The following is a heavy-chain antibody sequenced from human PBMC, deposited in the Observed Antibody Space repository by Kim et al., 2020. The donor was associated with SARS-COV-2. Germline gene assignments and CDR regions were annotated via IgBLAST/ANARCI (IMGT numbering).Heavy chain of an antibody. Sequence: LKSRVTMSVDTSKNQFSLKLSSVTAADTAVYYCARDLGYDFWSGYFPFDYWGQGTLVTVSS. V-gene: IGHV4-4*06. CDR3: ARDLGYDFWSGYFPFDY. D-gene: IGHD3-3*01. J-gene: IGHJ4*02.